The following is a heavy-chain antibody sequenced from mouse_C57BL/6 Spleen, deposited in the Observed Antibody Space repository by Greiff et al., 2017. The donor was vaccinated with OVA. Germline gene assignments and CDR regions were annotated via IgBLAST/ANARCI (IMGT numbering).Heavy chain of an antibody. J-gene: IGHJ2*01. CDR3: ARWSNGY. Sequence: EVQLVESGGGLVKPGGSLKLSCAASGFTFSDYGMHWVRQAPEKGLEWVAYISSGSSTIYYADTVKGRFPITRDNAKNTLVLQMTSLRSEDTAMYDGARWSNGYWGQGTTLTVSS. CDR1: GFTFSDYG. D-gene: IGHD2-5*01. V-gene: IGHV5-17*01. CDR2: ISSGSSTI.